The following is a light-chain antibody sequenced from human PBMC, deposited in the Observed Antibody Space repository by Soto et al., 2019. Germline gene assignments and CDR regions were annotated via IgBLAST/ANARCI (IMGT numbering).Light chain of an antibody. Sequence: EIVLPQSPGTLSLSPGARATLSGRASQSVRSERLAWYQQKPGQAPRLLIYGASSRATGIPDRFSGSGSGTDFTLTISRLEPEDFAVYYCQQYGSSRTVGQGTKVDIK. CDR1: QSVRSER. J-gene: IGKJ1*01. CDR3: QQYGSSRT. V-gene: IGKV3-20*01. CDR2: GAS.